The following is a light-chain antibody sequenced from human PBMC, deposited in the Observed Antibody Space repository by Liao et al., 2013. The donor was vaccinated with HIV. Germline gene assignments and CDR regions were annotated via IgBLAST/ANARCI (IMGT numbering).Light chain of an antibody. V-gene: IGLV3-21*01. CDR1: VIGTKS. Sequence: YMLAQPPSLSVAPGGTATMTCGGEVIGTKSVNWYQQKPGQAPVLVICYETDRPAGIPGRFSGSYSGNTATLTISETQAMDEADYFCQAWDSRADVVFGGGTKLTVL. CDR2: YET. CDR3: QAWDSRADVV. J-gene: IGLJ2*01.